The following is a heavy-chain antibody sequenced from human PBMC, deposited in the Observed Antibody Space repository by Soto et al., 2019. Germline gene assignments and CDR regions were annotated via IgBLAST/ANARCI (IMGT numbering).Heavy chain of an antibody. D-gene: IGHD6-13*01. J-gene: IGHJ5*02. CDR1: GFTFSNYW. Sequence: GGSLRLSCAGSGFTFSNYWMSWVRQAPGKGLEWVANIKQDGSQKYYVDSVKGRFTISRGNAKNSLYLEMNSLRAEDTAVYSCARILPIEAAGAPYCFDLWGQGTLVTVAA. V-gene: IGHV3-7*03. CDR2: IKQDGSQK. CDR3: ARILPIEAAGAPYCFDL.